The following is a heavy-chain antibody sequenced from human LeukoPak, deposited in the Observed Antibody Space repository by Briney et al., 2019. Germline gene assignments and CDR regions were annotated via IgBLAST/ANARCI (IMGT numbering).Heavy chain of an antibody. CDR1: GFTFSGSP. CDR3: TQSNY. J-gene: IGHJ4*02. V-gene: IGHV3-73*01. CDR2: IRSKADNYAT. Sequence: GGSLRLSCAASGFTFSGSPILWVRQASGEGLEWVGRIRSKADNYATAYAASVQGRCTISRDDSKSTAYLQLNSLKTEDTAVYYCTQSNYWGQGALVTVSS.